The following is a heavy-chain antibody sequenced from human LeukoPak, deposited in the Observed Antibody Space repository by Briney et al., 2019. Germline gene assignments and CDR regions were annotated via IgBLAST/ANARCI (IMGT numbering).Heavy chain of an antibody. V-gene: IGHV1-3*03. J-gene: IGHJ4*02. D-gene: IGHD2-2*02. Sequence: ASVKVSCKASGYSFTNHDMHWVRQAPGQRLEWMGYINTDNGNTKYSQEFQGRVAITRDTSASTVYMELYSLTSEDMAVYYCTLYNYWGQGTLVTVSS. CDR3: TLYNY. CDR2: INTDNGNT. CDR1: GYSFTNHD.